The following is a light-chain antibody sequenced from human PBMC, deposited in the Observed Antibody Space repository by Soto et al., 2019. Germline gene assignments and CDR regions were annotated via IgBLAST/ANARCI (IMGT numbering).Light chain of an antibody. J-gene: IGLJ2*01. CDR1: RSDVGDYNY. Sequence: QSALTQPRSVSGSPGQSVTIACTGTRSDVGDYNYVSWYQQHPGKAPKLMIYDVSKRPSGVPDRFSGSKSGNTASLTISGLQAEDEADYYCCSYAGSYTFGVFGGGTKLTVL. CDR2: DVS. CDR3: CSYAGSYTFGV. V-gene: IGLV2-11*01.